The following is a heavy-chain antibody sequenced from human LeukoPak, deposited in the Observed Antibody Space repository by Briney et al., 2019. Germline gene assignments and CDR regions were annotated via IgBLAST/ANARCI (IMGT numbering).Heavy chain of an antibody. D-gene: IGHD4-17*01. V-gene: IGHV4-34*01. Sequence: SETLSLTCAVYGGSFSGYYWSWIRQPPGKGLEWIGEIYHSGSTNYNPSLKSRVTISVDKSKNQFSLKMMSVTAADTAVYYCARDLYGDYQIGYWGQGILVTVSS. CDR1: GGSFSGYY. CDR2: IYHSGST. J-gene: IGHJ4*02. CDR3: ARDLYGDYQIGY.